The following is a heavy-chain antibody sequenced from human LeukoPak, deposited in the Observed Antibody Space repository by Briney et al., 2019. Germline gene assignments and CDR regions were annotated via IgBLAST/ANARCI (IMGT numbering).Heavy chain of an antibody. CDR1: GLTFSSYA. J-gene: IGHJ6*02. CDR2: ISYDGSNK. CDR3: ARDSSTLGMDV. V-gene: IGHV3-30-3*01. Sequence: GRSLRLSCAASGLTFSSYAMHWVRQAPGKGLEWVAVISYDGSNKYYADSVKGRFTISRDNSKNTLYLQMNSLRAEDTAVYYCARDSSTLGMDVWGQGTTVTVSS.